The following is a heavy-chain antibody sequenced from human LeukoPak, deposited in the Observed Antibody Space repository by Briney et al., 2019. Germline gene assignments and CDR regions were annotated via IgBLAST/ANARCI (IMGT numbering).Heavy chain of an antibody. CDR1: GFPFSSYA. CDR3: ARSRPRKYCSGGSCYSNYFDY. J-gene: IGHJ4*02. Sequence: LRLSCAASGFPFSSYAMHWVRQAPGKGLEWVAVISYDGSNKYYADSVKGRFTISRDNSKNALYLQMNSLRAEDTAVYYCARSRPRKYCSGGSCYSNYFDYWGQGTLVTVSS. V-gene: IGHV3-30*04. D-gene: IGHD2-15*01. CDR2: ISYDGSNK.